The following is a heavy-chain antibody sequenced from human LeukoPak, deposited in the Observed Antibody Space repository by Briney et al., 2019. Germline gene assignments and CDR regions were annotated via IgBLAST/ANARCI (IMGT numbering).Heavy chain of an antibody. D-gene: IGHD1-26*01. CDR2: IYYSGST. CDR1: GDSISSSSYY. CDR3: ARHIWEGFDY. V-gene: IGHV4-39*01. J-gene: IGHJ4*02. Sequence: PSETLSLTCTVSGDSISSSSYYWGWIRQPPGKGLEWIGSIYYSGSTYYNPSLKSRVTISVDTSKNQFSLKLSSVTAADTAVYYCARHIWEGFDYWGQGTLVTVSS.